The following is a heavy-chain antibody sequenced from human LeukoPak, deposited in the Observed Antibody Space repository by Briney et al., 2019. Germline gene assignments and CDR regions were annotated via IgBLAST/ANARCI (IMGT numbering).Heavy chain of an antibody. CDR3: GRGKAGSYYDCWSGYDAFDY. J-gene: IGHJ4*02. CDR2: IYYSGST. Sequence: PSDTLSLTCTVSGGSINSHYWSWIRQPRGKGLEWIGYIYYSGSTNYNPSLKSRLTISVDTPKNQFSPKLSSVTAADTAVYYWGRGKAGSYYDCWSGYDAFDYWGQGTLVTVSS. D-gene: IGHD3-3*01. V-gene: IGHV4-59*11. CDR1: GGSINSHY.